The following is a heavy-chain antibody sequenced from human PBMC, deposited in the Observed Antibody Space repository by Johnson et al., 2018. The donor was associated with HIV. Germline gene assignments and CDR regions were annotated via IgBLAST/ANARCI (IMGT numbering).Heavy chain of an antibody. CDR2: ISYDGSNK. CDR1: GFTVSSYG. J-gene: IGHJ3*02. CDR3: ARLGVGATWHAFDI. Sequence: QVQLVESGGGLVQPGGSLRLSCAASGFTVSSYGMHWVRQAPGKGLEWVAIISYDGSNKYYADSVKGRFTISRDNSKNTLYLQMNSLRAEDTAVYYCARLGVGATWHAFDIWGQGTMVTVSS. D-gene: IGHD1-26*01. V-gene: IGHV3-30*03.